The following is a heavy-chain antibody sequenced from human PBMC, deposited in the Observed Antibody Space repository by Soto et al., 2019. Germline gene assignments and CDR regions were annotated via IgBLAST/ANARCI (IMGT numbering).Heavy chain of an antibody. CDR3: VKISHSISWYLGAFDF. J-gene: IGHJ3*01. Sequence: EVQLLESGGGLVQPGGSLRLSCAASGFTFSSYAMSWVRQAPGKGLEWVSAISGSGGSTYYADSVKGRFTISRDNSKNSLYLQMNSLRSEDPAVSYCVKISHSISWYLGAFDFWGQGTMVTVSS. CDR1: GFTFSSYA. D-gene: IGHD6-13*01. V-gene: IGHV3-23*01. CDR2: ISGSGGST.